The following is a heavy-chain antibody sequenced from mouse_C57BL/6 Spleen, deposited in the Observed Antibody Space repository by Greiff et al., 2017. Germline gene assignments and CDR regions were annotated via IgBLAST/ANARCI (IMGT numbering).Heavy chain of an antibody. Sequence: VQLVQPGAELVKPGASVKLSCKASGYTFTTYSIEWVKQNHGRSLEWIGSFHPYSGGTKYNEKFKGKATLTVDKASSTVYLERSRLTSEDSAVYYCARTPVWYFDYWGQGTTVTVSS. V-gene: IGHV1-47*01. CDR2: FHPYSGGT. CDR3: ARTPVWYFDY. J-gene: IGHJ1*01. CDR1: GYTFTTYS.